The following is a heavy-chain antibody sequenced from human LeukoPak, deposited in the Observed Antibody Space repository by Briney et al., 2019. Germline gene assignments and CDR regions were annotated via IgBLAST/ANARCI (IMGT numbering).Heavy chain of an antibody. D-gene: IGHD3-22*01. V-gene: IGHV1-69*05. CDR1: GGTFSSYA. J-gene: IGHJ4*02. Sequence: ASVKVSCKASGGTFSSYAISWVRQAPGQGLEWMGGIIPIFGTANYAQKFQGRVTITTDESTSTAYMELSSLRSEDTAVYYRARGLKRKDSSGYYPFDYWGQGTLVTVSS. CDR3: ARGLKRKDSSGYYPFDY. CDR2: IIPIFGTA.